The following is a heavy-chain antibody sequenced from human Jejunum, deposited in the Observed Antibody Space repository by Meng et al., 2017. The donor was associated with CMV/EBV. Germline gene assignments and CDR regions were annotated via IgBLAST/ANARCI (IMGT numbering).Heavy chain of an antibody. Sequence: KGSCKAFGYTFINYDIGWVRQAPGQGLEWMGWISAYNSNTNYAQKFQDRVTMITDRSTSTVFMEMRSFRSDDTAVYYCVRGQKWLMDYWGQGALVTVSS. CDR2: ISAYNSNT. V-gene: IGHV1-18*01. CDR1: GYTFINYD. J-gene: IGHJ4*02. D-gene: IGHD3-22*01. CDR3: VRGQKWLMDY.